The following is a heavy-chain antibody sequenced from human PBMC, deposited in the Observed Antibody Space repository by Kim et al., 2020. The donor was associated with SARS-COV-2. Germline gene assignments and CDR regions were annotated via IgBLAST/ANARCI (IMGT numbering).Heavy chain of an antibody. J-gene: IGHJ6*02. Sequence: SETLSLTCAVYGGSFSDYYWTWIRQPPGKGLEWIGEINHGGSTNYNPSLKSRVTISVHTSKNQFSLKLSSVTAADTAVYFCARHKIVARYYYYGMDVWGQGTTVTVSS. D-gene: IGHD2-15*01. CDR1: GGSFSDYY. CDR2: INHGGST. V-gene: IGHV4-34*01. CDR3: ARHKIVARYYYYGMDV.